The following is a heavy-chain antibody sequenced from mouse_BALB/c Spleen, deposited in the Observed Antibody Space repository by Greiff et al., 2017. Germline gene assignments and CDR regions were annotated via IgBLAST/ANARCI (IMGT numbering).Heavy chain of an antibody. V-gene: IGHV8-12*01. D-gene: IGHD1-1*01. CDR1: GFSLSTSGMG. CDR2: IYWDDDK. J-gene: IGHJ2*01. CDR3: ARTTVVDYFDY. Sequence: QVTLKESGPGILQPSQTLSLTCSFSGFSLSTSGMGVSWIRQPSGKGLEWLAHIYWDDDKRYNPSLKSRLTISKDTSSNQVFLKITSVDTADTATYYCARTTVVDYFDYWGQGTTLTVSS.